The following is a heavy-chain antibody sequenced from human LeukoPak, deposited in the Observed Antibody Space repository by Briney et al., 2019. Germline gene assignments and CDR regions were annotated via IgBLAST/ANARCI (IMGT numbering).Heavy chain of an antibody. D-gene: IGHD2/OR15-2a*01. CDR3: ARDNTYYGMDV. J-gene: IGHJ6*02. CDR1: GFTFSSYD. Sequence: GGSLRLSCAASGFTFSSYDMHWVRQATGKGLEWVSAIGTAGDTYYPGSVKGRFTISRENAKNSLYLRMNSLRAGDTAVYYCARDNTYYGMDVWGQGTTVTVSS. CDR2: IGTAGDT. V-gene: IGHV3-13*01.